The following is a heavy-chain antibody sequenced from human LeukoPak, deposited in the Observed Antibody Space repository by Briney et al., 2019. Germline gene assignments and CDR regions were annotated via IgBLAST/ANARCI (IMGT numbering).Heavy chain of an antibody. J-gene: IGHJ4*02. V-gene: IGHV3-11*01. CDR3: ARGHSSSSRGPFDY. CDR1: GFTFSDYY. CDR2: ISSSGSAI. Sequence: PGGSLRLSCAASGFTFSDYYMSWIRQAPGKGLEWVSYISSSGSAIYYADSVKGRFTISRDNAKNSLYLQMNNLRAEDTAVYYCARGHSSSSRGPFDYWGQGTLVTVSS. D-gene: IGHD6-6*01.